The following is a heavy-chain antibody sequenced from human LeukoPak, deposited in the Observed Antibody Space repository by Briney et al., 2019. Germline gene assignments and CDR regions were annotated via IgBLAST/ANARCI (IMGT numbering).Heavy chain of an antibody. CDR2: MNPNSGNT. Sequence: ASVKDSCKASGYTFTSYDINWVRQATGQGLEWMGWMNPNSGNTGYAQKFPGRVTMTRNTSISTAYMELSSLRSEDTAVYYCARGHTVAGYFDYWGQGTLVTVSS. J-gene: IGHJ4*02. D-gene: IGHD6-19*01. V-gene: IGHV1-8*01. CDR3: ARGHTVAGYFDY. CDR1: GYTFTSYD.